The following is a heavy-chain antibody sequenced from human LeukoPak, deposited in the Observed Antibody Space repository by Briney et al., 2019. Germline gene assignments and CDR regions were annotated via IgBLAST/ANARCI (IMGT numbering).Heavy chain of an antibody. CDR1: GFTFSSYD. V-gene: IGHV3-13*01. D-gene: IGHD5-12*01. CDR3: ARDYRGSADPRNFDY. J-gene: IGHJ4*02. Sequence: GGSLRLFCAASGFTFSSYDMHWVRQAPGKGLEWVSAIGTAGDTYYPGSVKGRFTISRENAKNSFYLQMNSLRAEDTAVYYCARDYRGSADPRNFDYWGQGTLVTVSS. CDR2: IGTAGDT.